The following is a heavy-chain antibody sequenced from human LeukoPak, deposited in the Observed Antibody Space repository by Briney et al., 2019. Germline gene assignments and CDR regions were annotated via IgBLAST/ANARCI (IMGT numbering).Heavy chain of an antibody. V-gene: IGHV4-59*01. CDR1: GDSISSYY. D-gene: IGHD2-15*01. CDR2: IDYSGST. Sequence: SETLSFTCTVSGDSISSYYWTWIRQPPGQGLEWIGNIDYSGSTNYNSSLKSRVTLSIDTSKNQFFLKLTSVTAADTAVYYCARGYCSGGSCPLDYWGQGTLITVSS. J-gene: IGHJ4*02. CDR3: ARGYCSGGSCPLDY.